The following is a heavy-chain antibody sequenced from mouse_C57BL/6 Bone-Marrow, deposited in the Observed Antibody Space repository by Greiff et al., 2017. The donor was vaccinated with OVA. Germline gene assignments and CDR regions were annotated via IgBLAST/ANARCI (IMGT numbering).Heavy chain of an antibody. CDR2: ISYDGSN. Sequence: ESGPGLVKPSQSLSLTCSVTGYSITSGYYWNWIRQFPGNKLEWMGYISYDGSNNYNPSLKNRISITRDTSKNQFFLKLNSVTTEDTATYYCAREDGTTVVSDWYFDVWGTGTTVTVSS. J-gene: IGHJ1*03. CDR3: AREDGTTVVSDWYFDV. CDR1: GYSITSGYY. V-gene: IGHV3-6*01. D-gene: IGHD1-1*01.